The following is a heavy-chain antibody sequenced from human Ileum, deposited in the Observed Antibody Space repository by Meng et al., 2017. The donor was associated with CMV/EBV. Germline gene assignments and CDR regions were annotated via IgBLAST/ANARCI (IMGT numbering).Heavy chain of an antibody. V-gene: IGHV3-7*04. CDR2: INFDGSVE. J-gene: IGHJ3*02. D-gene: IGHD3-10*01. CDR1: GFTLSSYW. CDR3: ARGGRGATRDDTFDI. Sequence: ESPKISGAASGFTLSSYWMTWVRHFPGKGLEWVANINFDGSVEYYVDSVRGRFTIARDNAKNSLSLQMNSLRAEDTAIYFCARGGRGATRDDTFDIWGQGTMVTVSS.